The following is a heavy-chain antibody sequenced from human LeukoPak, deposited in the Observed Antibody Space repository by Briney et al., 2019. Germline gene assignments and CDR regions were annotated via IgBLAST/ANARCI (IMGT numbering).Heavy chain of an antibody. CDR3: AKDQHDILTEGWYLDF. J-gene: IGHJ2*01. V-gene: IGHV3-30*02. CDR1: GFIFSSFG. Sequence: GGSLRLSCASSGFIFSSFGMHWVRQAPGKGLEWVAFIRNDGSIKYYADSVKGRFTISRDNSKNMLYLQTNSLRAEDTALYYCAKDQHDILTEGWYLDFWGRGTLVTVSS. D-gene: IGHD2-21*01. CDR2: IRNDGSIK.